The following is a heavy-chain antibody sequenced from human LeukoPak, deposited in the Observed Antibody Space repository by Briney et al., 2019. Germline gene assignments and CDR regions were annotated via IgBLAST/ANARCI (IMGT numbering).Heavy chain of an antibody. CDR1: GFSFTSYA. V-gene: IGHV3-23*01. CDR3: AKGRGGIMITFGGVIVRRPIDY. Sequence: GGSLRLSCAASGFSFTSYAMSWVRQAPGKGLEWVSAISGSGGSTYYADAVKGRFTISRDNSKSTLYLQVSSLRAEDTAVYYCAKGRGGIMITFGGVIVRRPIDYWGQGTLVTVSS. D-gene: IGHD3-16*02. J-gene: IGHJ4*02. CDR2: ISGSGGST.